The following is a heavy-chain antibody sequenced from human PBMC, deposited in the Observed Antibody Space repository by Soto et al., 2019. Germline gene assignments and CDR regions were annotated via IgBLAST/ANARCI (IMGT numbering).Heavy chain of an antibody. D-gene: IGHD2-15*01. V-gene: IGHV3-66*01. CDR2: IYSGGST. Sequence: EVQLVESGGGLVQPGGSLRLSCAASGFTVSSNYMNWVRQAPGKGLEWVSVIYSGGSTYYADSVKGRFTISRDNSKNTLYLQMNTLRAVDTAVYYCARASVVAAGVDIWGQGTMVTVSS. CDR1: GFTVSSNY. CDR3: ARASVVAAGVDI. J-gene: IGHJ3*02.